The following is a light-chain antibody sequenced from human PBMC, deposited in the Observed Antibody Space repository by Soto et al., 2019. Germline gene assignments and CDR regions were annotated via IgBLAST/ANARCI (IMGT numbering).Light chain of an antibody. J-gene: IGKJ1*01. Sequence: IQLTQSPSTLSASVGDRVTITCRASQSISDWLAWFQLKPGKAPKLLIYAASSLQSGVPSRFSGSGSGTDFTLTISSLQPEDFATYYCQQSYSTPPWTFGQGTKVDIK. CDR1: QSISDW. V-gene: IGKV1-39*01. CDR2: AAS. CDR3: QQSYSTPPWT.